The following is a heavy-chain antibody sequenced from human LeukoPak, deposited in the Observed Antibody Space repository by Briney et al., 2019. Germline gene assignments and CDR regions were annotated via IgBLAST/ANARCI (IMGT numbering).Heavy chain of an antibody. Sequence: GGSLRLSCAASGFTFSSYGMHWVRQAPGKGLEWVAVIWYDGSNKYYADSVKGRFTISRDNSKNTLYLQMNSLRAEDTAVYYCARATYYYDSSGYYSLGYWGQGTLVTVSS. D-gene: IGHD3-22*01. CDR3: ARATYYYDSSGYYSLGY. J-gene: IGHJ4*02. V-gene: IGHV3-33*08. CDR2: IWYDGSNK. CDR1: GFTFSSYG.